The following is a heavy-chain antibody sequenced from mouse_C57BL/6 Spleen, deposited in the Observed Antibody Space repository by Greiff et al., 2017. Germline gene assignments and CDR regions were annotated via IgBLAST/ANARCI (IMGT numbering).Heavy chain of an antibody. CDR1: GFNIKDYY. J-gene: IGHJ2*01. D-gene: IGHD1-1*01. CDR2: IDPEDGDT. Sequence: VHVKQSGAELVRPGASVKLSCTASGFNIKDYYMHWVKQRPEQGLEWIGRIDPEDGDTEYAPKFQGKATMTADTSSNTAYLQLSSLTSEDTAVYYCTTITTVVAPFDYWGQGTTLTVSS. V-gene: IGHV14-1*01. CDR3: TTITTVVAPFDY.